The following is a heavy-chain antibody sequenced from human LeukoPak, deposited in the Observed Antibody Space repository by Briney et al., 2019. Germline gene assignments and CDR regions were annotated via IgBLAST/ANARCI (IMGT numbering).Heavy chain of an antibody. CDR2: IYTSGSS. D-gene: IGHD6-6*01. J-gene: IGHJ4*02. V-gene: IGHV4-4*07. CDR1: GGSISTYY. Sequence: SETLSLTCTASGGSISTYYWSWIRQPAGKGLEWIGRIYTSGSSNYNTPLKSRVTMSIDTSKNQFYLKLSSVTAADTAVYYCARENEPAARSFDYWGQGTLVTVSS. CDR3: ARENEPAARSFDY.